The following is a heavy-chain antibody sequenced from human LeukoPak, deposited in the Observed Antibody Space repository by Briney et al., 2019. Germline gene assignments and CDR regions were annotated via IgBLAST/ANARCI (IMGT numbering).Heavy chain of an antibody. Sequence: GGSLRLSCAASGFTFSSYSMNWVRQAPGKGLEWVSSISSSSSYTYYADSVKGRFTISRDNAKNSLYSQMNSLRAEDTAVYYCATPPYYYGSGKENYWGQGTLVTVSS. J-gene: IGHJ4*02. D-gene: IGHD3-10*01. CDR1: GFTFSSYS. CDR3: ATPPYYYGSGKENY. V-gene: IGHV3-21*01. CDR2: ISSSSSYT.